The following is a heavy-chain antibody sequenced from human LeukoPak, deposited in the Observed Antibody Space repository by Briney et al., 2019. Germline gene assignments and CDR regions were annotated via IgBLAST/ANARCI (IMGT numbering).Heavy chain of an antibody. D-gene: IGHD3-9*01. Sequence: ASVKVSCKASGYTFTSYGISWVRQAPGQGLEWMGWISAYNGNTNYAQKLQGRVTMTTDTSTSTAYMELRSLRSDDTAVYYCARDLAKNYDILTGYSNPGYWGQGTLVTVSS. V-gene: IGHV1-18*01. J-gene: IGHJ4*02. CDR1: GYTFTSYG. CDR2: ISAYNGNT. CDR3: ARDLAKNYDILTGYSNPGY.